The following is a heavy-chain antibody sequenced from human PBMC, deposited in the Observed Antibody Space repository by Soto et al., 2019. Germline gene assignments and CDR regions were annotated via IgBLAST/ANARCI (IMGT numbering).Heavy chain of an antibody. D-gene: IGHD3-16*01. CDR3: XXXXXXXXVMIDC. V-gene: IGHV4-39*01. Sequence: QLQLQESGPGLVKPSETLSLTCTVSGGSISSSNYYWGWIRQPPGKGLEWIGNIYYSGSTYYNPSLKSRVTISVDTSKNQFSLKLSSVTAAXTAVXXXXXXXXXXXVMIDCWGQGALVTVSS. CDR2: IYYSGST. J-gene: IGHJ4*02. CDR1: GGSISSSNYY.